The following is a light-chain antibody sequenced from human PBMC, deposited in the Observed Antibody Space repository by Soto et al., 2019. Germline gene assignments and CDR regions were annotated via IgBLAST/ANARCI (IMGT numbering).Light chain of an antibody. Sequence: IQLTQSPSSLSASVGDRVTITCRASQGISSFLAWYQQKPGKAPKLLIYGASTLQSGVPSRFSGSGSGTDFTLTISSLQPEDFATYYCQQLNSLLTFGGGTKADIK. CDR3: QQLNSLLT. CDR1: QGISSF. V-gene: IGKV1-9*01. J-gene: IGKJ4*02. CDR2: GAS.